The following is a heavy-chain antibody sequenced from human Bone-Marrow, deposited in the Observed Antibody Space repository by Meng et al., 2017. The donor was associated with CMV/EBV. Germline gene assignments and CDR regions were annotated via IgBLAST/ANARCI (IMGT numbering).Heavy chain of an antibody. V-gene: IGHV3-30*02. D-gene: IGHD2-2*02. J-gene: IGHJ6*02. Sequence: VRQAPGKGLEWVAFIRYDGSNKYYADSVKGRFTISRDNSKNTLYLQMNSLRAEDTAVYYCAKDEHSGYCSSTSCYKGFYYYYGMDVWGQGTTVTVSS. CDR3: AKDEHSGYCSSTSCYKGFYYYYGMDV. CDR2: IRYDGSNK.